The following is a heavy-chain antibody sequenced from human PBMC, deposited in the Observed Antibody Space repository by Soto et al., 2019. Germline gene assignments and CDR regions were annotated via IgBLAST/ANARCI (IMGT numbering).Heavy chain of an antibody. CDR3: AKDLPWFAP. CDR1: GFTFSSYG. CDR2: ISYDGSNK. V-gene: IGHV3-30*18. J-gene: IGHJ5*02. Sequence: GGSLRLSWAASGFTFSSYGMHCIRQAPGKGLEWVAVISYDGSNKYYADSVKGRFTISRDNSKNTLYLQMNSLRAEDTAVYYCAKDLPWFAPWGQGTLVPVSS.